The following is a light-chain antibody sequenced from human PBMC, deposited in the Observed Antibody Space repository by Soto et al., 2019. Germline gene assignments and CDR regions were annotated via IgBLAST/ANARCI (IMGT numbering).Light chain of an antibody. CDR1: QDISDD. Sequence: IQMTQSPSSLSASVGDRVTITCRASQDISDDVGWYQQTPGKAPKLLISGASRLQSGVPSRFSGSGSGAAFTLTITSLRPEDSATYYCLQYNSYPFTFGGGTKVEIK. J-gene: IGKJ4*01. CDR2: GAS. V-gene: IGKV1-17*01. CDR3: LQYNSYPFT.